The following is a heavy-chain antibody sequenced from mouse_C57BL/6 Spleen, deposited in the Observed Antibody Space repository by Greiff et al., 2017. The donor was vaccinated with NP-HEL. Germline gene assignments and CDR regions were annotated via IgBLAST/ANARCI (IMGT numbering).Heavy chain of an antibody. D-gene: IGHD1-1*01. J-gene: IGHJ2*01. CDR3: ARLTTVEGYYFDY. CDR1: GYTFTSYW. V-gene: IGHV1-7*01. Sequence: VQLQQSGAELAKPGASVKLSCKASGYTFTSYWMHWVKQRPGQGLEWIGYINPSSGYTKYNQKFKDKATLTADKSSSTAYMQLSSLTYEDSAVYYCARLTTVEGYYFDYWGQGTTLTVSS. CDR2: INPSSGYT.